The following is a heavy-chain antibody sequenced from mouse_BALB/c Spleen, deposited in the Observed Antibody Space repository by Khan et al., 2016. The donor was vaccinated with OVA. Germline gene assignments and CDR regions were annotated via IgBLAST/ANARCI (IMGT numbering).Heavy chain of an antibody. D-gene: IGHD2-14*01. V-gene: IGHV5-4*02. Sequence: EVQLLETGGGLVKPGGSLKLSCAASGFTFSDYYMYWVRQTPEKRLEWVATISDGGSYTYYPASVKGRFTISRDNAQNNLYLQMNSLKSEDTAMYYCAREWGLYRYAWFAYWGQGTLVTVSA. J-gene: IGHJ3*01. CDR1: GFTFSDYY. CDR2: ISDGGSYT. CDR3: AREWGLYRYAWFAY.